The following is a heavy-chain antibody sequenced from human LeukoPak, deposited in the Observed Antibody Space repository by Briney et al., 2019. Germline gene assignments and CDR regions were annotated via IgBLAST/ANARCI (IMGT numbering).Heavy chain of an antibody. J-gene: IGHJ4*02. CDR2: IYPGDSDT. CDR3: ARVPRRGYYYGSGSYYYFDY. CDR1: GYSFTSYW. V-gene: IGHV5-51*01. Sequence: RGESLQISCKGSGYSFTSYWISWVRQMPGKGLEWMGIIYPGDSDTRYSPSFQGQVTISADKSISTAYLQWSSLKASDTAMYHCARVPRRGYYYGSGSYYYFDYWGQGTLVTVSS. D-gene: IGHD3-10*01.